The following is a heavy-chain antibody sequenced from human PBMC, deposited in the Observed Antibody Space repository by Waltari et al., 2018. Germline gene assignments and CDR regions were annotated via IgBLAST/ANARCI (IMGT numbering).Heavy chain of an antibody. CDR3: AREVESAVAGTRYFDL. V-gene: IGHV1-69*05. CDR1: GGTFSSSA. Sequence: QVQLVQSGAEVKKPGSSVKVSCKASGGTFSSSAISWVRQAPGQGLEWMGGIIPIFGTANYAQKFQGRVTITTDESTSTAYMELSSLRSEDTAVYYCAREVESAVAGTRYFDLWGRGTLVTVSS. D-gene: IGHD6-19*01. CDR2: IIPIFGTA. J-gene: IGHJ2*01.